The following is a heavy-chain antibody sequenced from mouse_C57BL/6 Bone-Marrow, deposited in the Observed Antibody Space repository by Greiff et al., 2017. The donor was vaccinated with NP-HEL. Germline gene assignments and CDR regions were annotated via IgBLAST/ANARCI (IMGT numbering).Heavy chain of an antibody. V-gene: IGHV1-59*01. Sequence: QVQLQQPGAELVRPGTSVKLSCKASGYAFTSYWMHWVKQRPGQGLEWIGVIDPSDSYTNYNQKFKGKATLTVDTSSSTAYMQLSSLTSEDSAVYYCARGFGNLWGQGTLVTVSA. CDR3: ARGFGNL. CDR2: IDPSDSYT. CDR1: GYAFTSYW. D-gene: IGHD2-1*01. J-gene: IGHJ3*01.